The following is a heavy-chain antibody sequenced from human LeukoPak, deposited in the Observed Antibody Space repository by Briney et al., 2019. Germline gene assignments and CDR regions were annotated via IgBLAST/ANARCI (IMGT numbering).Heavy chain of an antibody. Sequence: GGSLRLSCVASGFTFSSYWMSWVRQAPGKGLEWVANIKQDGSEKYYVDSVKGRFTISRDNAKNSLYLQMNSLRAEDTAVYYCARDRHWGQGTLVTVSS. CDR3: ARDRH. CDR1: GFTFSSYW. J-gene: IGHJ4*02. V-gene: IGHV3-7*03. CDR2: IKQDGSEK.